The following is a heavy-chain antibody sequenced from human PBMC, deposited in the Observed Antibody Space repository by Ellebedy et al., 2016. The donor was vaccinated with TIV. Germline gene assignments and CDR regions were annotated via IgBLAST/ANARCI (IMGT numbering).Heavy chain of an antibody. Sequence: GGSLRLXXAASGFTFSSYWMSWVRQAPGKGLEWVANIKQDGSEKYYVDSVKGRFTISRDNAKNSLYLQMNSLRAEDTAVYYCARLQMTTTFNWFDTWGQGTLVTVSS. CDR1: GFTFSSYW. CDR3: ARLQMTTTFNWFDT. CDR2: IKQDGSEK. D-gene: IGHD4-17*01. V-gene: IGHV3-7*03. J-gene: IGHJ5*02.